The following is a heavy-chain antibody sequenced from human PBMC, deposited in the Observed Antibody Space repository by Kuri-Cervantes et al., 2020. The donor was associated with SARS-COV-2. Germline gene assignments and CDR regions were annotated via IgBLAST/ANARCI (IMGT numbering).Heavy chain of an antibody. D-gene: IGHD4-23*01. CDR1: GFTFSDYY. J-gene: IGHJ1*01. Sequence: GESLKISCAASGFTFSDYYMSWVRQAPGKGLEWVSVIYSGGSTYYADSVKGRFTISRDNSKNTLYLQMNSLRAEDTAVYYCARDGIRWFRFQHWGQGTLVTVSS. V-gene: IGHV3-53*01. CDR2: IYSGGST. CDR3: ARDGIRWFRFQH.